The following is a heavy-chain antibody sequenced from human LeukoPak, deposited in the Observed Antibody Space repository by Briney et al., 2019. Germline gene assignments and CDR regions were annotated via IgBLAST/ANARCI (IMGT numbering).Heavy chain of an antibody. CDR1: GYTFIDYG. J-gene: IGHJ4*02. CDR3: ASNLVDTAMVGAYDY. Sequence: SVRVSCKASGYTFIDYGVSWVRQAPGQGLEWMGRIIPILGIANYAQKFQGRVTITADKSTSTAYMELSSLRSEDTAVYYCASNLVDTAMVGAYDYWGQGTLVTVSS. V-gene: IGHV1-69*04. D-gene: IGHD5-18*01. CDR2: IIPILGIA.